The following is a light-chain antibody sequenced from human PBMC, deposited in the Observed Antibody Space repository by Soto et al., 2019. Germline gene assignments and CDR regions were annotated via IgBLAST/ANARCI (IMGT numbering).Light chain of an antibody. CDR2: EVS. J-gene: IGLJ2*01. CDR3: RSYRSSSTFV. CDR1: SSDVGSYNR. V-gene: IGLV2-18*02. Sequence: QSALTQPPSVSGSPGQSVTISCTGTSSDVGSYNRVSWYQQPPGTAPKLMIYEVSNRPSGVPDRFSGSKSGNTASLTISGLQAEDEADYYCRSYRSSSTFVFGGGTKLTVL.